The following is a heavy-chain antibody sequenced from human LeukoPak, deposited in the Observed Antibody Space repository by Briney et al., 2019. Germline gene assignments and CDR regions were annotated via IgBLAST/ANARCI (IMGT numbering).Heavy chain of an antibody. CDR2: ISSSSSTI. V-gene: IGHV3-48*01. J-gene: IGHJ3*02. D-gene: IGHD1-26*01. CDR1: GFTFSSYS. CDR3: AREWWELLTYGRPDAFDI. Sequence: RSGGSLRLSCAASGFTFSSYSMNWVRQAPGKGLEWVSYISSSSSTIYYADSVKGRFTISRDNAKNSLYLQMNSLRAEDTAVYYCAREWWELLTYGRPDAFDIWGQGTMVTVSS.